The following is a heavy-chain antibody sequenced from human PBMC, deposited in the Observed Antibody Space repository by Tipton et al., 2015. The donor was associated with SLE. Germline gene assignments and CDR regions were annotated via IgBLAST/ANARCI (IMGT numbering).Heavy chain of an antibody. CDR3: VSSGYPLGSFDV. V-gene: IGHV4-31*03. D-gene: IGHD3-9*01. Sequence: TLSLTCTVSGVSVSSGGYYWNWIRQHPGKGLEWIGCIHYRGSTYYTPSLKSRLTMSVDTSNNQFSLQLSSVTAADTALYYCVSSGYPLGSFDVWGQGTMVTVSS. CDR2: IHYRGST. J-gene: IGHJ3*01. CDR1: GVSVSSGGYY.